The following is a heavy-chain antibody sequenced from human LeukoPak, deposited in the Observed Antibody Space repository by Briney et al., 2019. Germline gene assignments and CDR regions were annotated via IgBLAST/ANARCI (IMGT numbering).Heavy chain of an antibody. Sequence: SVKVSCKASGGTFSSYAISWVRQAPGQGLEWMGGIIPIFGTANYAQKFQGRVTITTDESTSTAYMELSSLRPEDTAVYYCATELAYCGGDCYSGFDYWGQGTLVTVSS. CDR1: GGTFSSYA. CDR2: IIPIFGTA. D-gene: IGHD2-21*02. V-gene: IGHV1-69*05. CDR3: ATELAYCGGDCYSGFDY. J-gene: IGHJ4*02.